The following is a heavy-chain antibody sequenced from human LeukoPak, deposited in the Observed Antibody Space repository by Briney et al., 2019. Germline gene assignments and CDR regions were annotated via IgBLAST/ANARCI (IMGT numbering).Heavy chain of an antibody. J-gene: IGHJ4*02. D-gene: IGHD6-19*01. CDR2: IDNDGHGI. CDR1: GFTFSGYW. V-gene: IGHV3-74*03. Sequence: GGSLRLSCAASGFTFSGYWMHWVRQGPEKGLELVSRIDNDGHGILYADSVKGRFTTSRDNAKNTLYLQMNSLRAEDTAVYYCAKDRGSGWPQFDYWGQGTLVTVSS. CDR3: AKDRGSGWPQFDY.